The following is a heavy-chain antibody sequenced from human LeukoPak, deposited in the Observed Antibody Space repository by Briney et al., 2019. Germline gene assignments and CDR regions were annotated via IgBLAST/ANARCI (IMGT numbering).Heavy chain of an antibody. CDR3: ARGRGATNYYFDY. CDR2: IYHSGST. V-gene: IGHV4-4*02. Sequence: SETLSLTCAVSGGSISSSNWWSWVRQPPGKGLEWIGEIYHSGSTNHNPSLKSRVTISVDKSKNQFSLKLSSVTAADTAVYYCARGRGATNYYFDYWGQGTLVTVSS. D-gene: IGHD1-26*01. J-gene: IGHJ4*02. CDR1: GGSISSSNW.